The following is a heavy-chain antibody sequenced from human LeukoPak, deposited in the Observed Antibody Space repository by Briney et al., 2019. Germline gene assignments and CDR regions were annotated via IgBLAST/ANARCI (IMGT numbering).Heavy chain of an antibody. D-gene: IGHD3-22*01. CDR2: ISRSGVAT. J-gene: IGHJ4*02. Sequence: GRSLRLSCAASGFTVSSNYMSWVRQAPGKGLEWVSTISRSGVATYYANSVKGRFTISRDNSKNTVYLQMNSLRAEDTAIYYCAKHSHDGSAPYYEVQLDYWGQGTLVTVSS. CDR1: GFTVSSNY. CDR3: AKHSHDGSAPYYEVQLDY. V-gene: IGHV3-23*01.